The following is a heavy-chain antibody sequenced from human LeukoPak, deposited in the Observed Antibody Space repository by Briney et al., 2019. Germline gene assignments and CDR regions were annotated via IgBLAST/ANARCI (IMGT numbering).Heavy chain of an antibody. CDR3: AKETRGSYSDY. J-gene: IGHJ4*02. D-gene: IGHD5-12*01. CDR1: GFTFSSSG. CDR2: ISYDGSNR. V-gene: IGHV3-30*02. Sequence: GGSLRLSCAASGFTFSSSGMHWVRQAPGKGLEWVAYISYDGSNRYYADSVKGRLTSSRDNSKNTLYLQMNSLRAEDTAVYYCAKETRGSYSDYWGQGTLVTVSS.